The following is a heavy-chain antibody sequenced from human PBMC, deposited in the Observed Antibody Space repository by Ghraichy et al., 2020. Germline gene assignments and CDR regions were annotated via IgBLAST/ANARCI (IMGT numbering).Heavy chain of an antibody. V-gene: IGHV3-7*01. CDR2: IKLDGSEK. CDR1: GFTFSSYW. CDR3: ARDWRTGYSGSYWGQSRAYYGMDV. Sequence: GGSLRLSCAASGFTFSSYWMTWVRQAPGKGLEWVANIKLDGSEKYYVDSVKGRFTISRDNAKNSLYLQMNSLRAEDAAVYYCARDWRTGYSGSYWGQSRAYYGMDVWGQGTTVTVSS. D-gene: IGHD1-26*01. J-gene: IGHJ6*02.